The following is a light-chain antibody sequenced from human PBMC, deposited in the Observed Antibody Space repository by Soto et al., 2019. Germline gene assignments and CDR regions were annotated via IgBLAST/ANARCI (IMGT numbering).Light chain of an antibody. CDR2: GAS. Sequence: EIVMTQSPATLSVSPGERATLSCRASQSVYNNLAWYQQKPGQAPRLLIYGASTRATGIPARFSGSGSGTEFTLTISSLEPEDFAVYYCQQRSNWPPKITFGQGTRLEIK. V-gene: IGKV3-15*01. CDR1: QSVYNN. J-gene: IGKJ5*01. CDR3: QQRSNWPPKIT.